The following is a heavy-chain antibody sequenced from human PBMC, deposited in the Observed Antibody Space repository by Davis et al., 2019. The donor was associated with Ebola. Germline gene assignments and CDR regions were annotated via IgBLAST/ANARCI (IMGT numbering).Heavy chain of an antibody. Sequence: ASVQVSCKASGYTFTSYGITWVRQAPGQGLEWMGWINPHNGNTNYAQNVQGRVTMTTDTSTSTAYMEVGILRSDDTAVYYCARAQFSTTSDHWGQGTLVTVSS. CDR1: GYTFTSYG. D-gene: IGHD1-1*01. V-gene: IGHV1-18*04. J-gene: IGHJ4*02. CDR2: INPHNGNT. CDR3: ARAQFSTTSDH.